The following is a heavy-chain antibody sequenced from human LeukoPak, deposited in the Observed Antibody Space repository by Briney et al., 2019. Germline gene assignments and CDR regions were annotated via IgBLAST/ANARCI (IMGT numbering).Heavy chain of an antibody. CDR2: IYSSGDT. D-gene: IGHD1-1*01. CDR3: ARGRVSSSTWYSTYYYYFYMDV. Sequence: TSQTLSLTCTVSGGSISSGSYYWSWIRQPAEKELEWIGRIYSSGDTNYNPSLNGRVSISRDTTKNLFSLRLRSVTAADTAVYFCARGRVSSSTWYSTYYYYFYMDVWGKGTTVTVSS. J-gene: IGHJ6*03. CDR1: GGSISSGSYY. V-gene: IGHV4-61*02.